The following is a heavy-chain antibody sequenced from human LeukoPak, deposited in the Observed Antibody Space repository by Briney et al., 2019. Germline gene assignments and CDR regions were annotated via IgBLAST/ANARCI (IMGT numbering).Heavy chain of an antibody. Sequence: PSETLSLTCTVSGGSISSYYWSWIRQPPGKGLEWIGYIYYSGSTNYSPSLKSRVTISVDTSKNQFSLKLSSVTAADTAVYYCARARITMVRGVIIKRTQYYFDYWGQGTLVTVSS. CDR2: IYYSGST. CDR1: GGSISSYY. J-gene: IGHJ4*02. CDR3: ARARITMVRGVIIKRTQYYFDY. D-gene: IGHD3-10*01. V-gene: IGHV4-59*12.